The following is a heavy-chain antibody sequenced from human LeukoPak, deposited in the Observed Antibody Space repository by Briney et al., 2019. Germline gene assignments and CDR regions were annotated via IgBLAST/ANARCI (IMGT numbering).Heavy chain of an antibody. Sequence: GGSLRLSCAASGFTFSSYSMNWVRQAPGKGLEWVSSISSSSSYIYYADSVKGRFTISRDNAKNSLYLQMNSLRAEDTAVYYCARAAFSAIAARSYFDYWGQGTLVTVSS. CDR1: GFTFSSYS. J-gene: IGHJ4*02. CDR2: ISSSSSYI. D-gene: IGHD6-6*01. V-gene: IGHV3-21*01. CDR3: ARAAFSAIAARSYFDY.